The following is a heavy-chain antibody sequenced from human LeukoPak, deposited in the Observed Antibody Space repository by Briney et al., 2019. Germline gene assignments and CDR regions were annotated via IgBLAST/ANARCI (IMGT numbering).Heavy chain of an antibody. D-gene: IGHD5-18*01. J-gene: IGHJ4*02. CDR1: GGTFSSYA. V-gene: IGHV1-69*04. CDR2: IIPILGIA. CDR3: ARVGRINSYGYVTPLSSFDY. Sequence: SVKVSCKASGGTFSSYAISWVRQAPGQGLEWMGRIIPILGIANYAQKFQGRVTITADKSTSTAYMELSSLRSEDTAVYYCARVGRINSYGYVTPLSSFDYWGQGTLVTVSS.